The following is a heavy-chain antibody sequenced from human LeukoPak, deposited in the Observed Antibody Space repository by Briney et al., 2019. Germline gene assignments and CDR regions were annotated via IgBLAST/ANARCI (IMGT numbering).Heavy chain of an antibody. J-gene: IGHJ4*02. V-gene: IGHV3-21*01. Sequence: GGSLRLSCAASGFTFSDYSINWVRQAPGKGLEWVSSISSSGKNIFYADSVKGRFTISRDNANNSLFLQMNSLRGEDTAVYYCAKDLLPYSSSSGFYFDYWGQGTLVTVSS. D-gene: IGHD6-6*01. CDR2: ISSSGKNI. CDR1: GFTFSDYS. CDR3: AKDLLPYSSSSGFYFDY.